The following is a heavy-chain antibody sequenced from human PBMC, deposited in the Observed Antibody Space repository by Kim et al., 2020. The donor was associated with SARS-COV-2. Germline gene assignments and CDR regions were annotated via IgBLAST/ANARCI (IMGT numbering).Heavy chain of an antibody. V-gene: IGHV4-34*01. CDR3: ARGSWSKTSVWSYFDY. Sequence: SETLSLTCAVYGGSFSGYYWSWIRQPPGKGLEWIGEINHSGSTNYNTSLKSRVTISVDTSKNQFSLKLSSVTAADTAVYYCARGSWSKTSVWSYFDYWGQGTLVTVSS. CDR2: INHSGST. CDR1: GGSFSGYY. J-gene: IGHJ4*02. D-gene: IGHD6-13*01.